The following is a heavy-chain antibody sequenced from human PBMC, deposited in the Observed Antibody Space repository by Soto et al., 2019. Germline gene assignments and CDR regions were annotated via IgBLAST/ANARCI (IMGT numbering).Heavy chain of an antibody. V-gene: IGHV3-23*01. Sequence: EVQLLESGGGLEQPGGSLRLSCAASGFTFSDYAMSWVRQAPGKGLEWVTTITGSSSNLYYTDSVKGRFAISRDNSRNILFLQMNSLTAEDTAVSYCAKGGAVYGLLTHDYWGQGTLVTVSS. J-gene: IGHJ4*02. D-gene: IGHD3-9*01. CDR3: AKGGAVYGLLTHDY. CDR2: ITGSSSNL. CDR1: GFTFSDYA.